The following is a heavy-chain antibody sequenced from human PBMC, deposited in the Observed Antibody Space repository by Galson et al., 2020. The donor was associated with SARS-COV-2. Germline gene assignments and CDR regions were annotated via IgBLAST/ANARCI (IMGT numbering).Heavy chain of an antibody. V-gene: IGHV3-30*03. CDR2: IAYDGSNE. J-gene: IGHJ4*02. CDR1: GFTFRTYG. Sequence: GGSLRLSCAASGFTFRTYGMRWVRQAPGKGLEWVAGIAYDGSNEHYADSVKGRFTISRDNSKNTLDLQVNSLTTEDTGIYYCARRGLPGRTGPFYFDNWGQGTLVTVSS. D-gene: IGHD3-9*01. CDR3: ARRGLPGRTGPFYFDN.